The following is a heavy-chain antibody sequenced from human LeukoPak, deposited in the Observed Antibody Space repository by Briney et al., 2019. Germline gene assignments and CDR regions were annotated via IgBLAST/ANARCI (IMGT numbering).Heavy chain of an antibody. D-gene: IGHD2/OR15-2a*01. CDR1: GFTFSSYW. CDR3: GRDTSYGKDV. V-gene: IGHV3-74*01. Sequence: GGTLTLSCPVSGFTFSSYWMHWVRQAPGKGMVWVSRITTDGSSTTYADSVKGRFTISTVNAKNTLYLQKSSRRDEGTAVYYCGRDTSYGKDVWGQGTTVSVSS. J-gene: IGHJ6*02. CDR2: ITTDGSST.